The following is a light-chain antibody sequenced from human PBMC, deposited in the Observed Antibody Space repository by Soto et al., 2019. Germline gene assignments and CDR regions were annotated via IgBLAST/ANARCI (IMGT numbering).Light chain of an antibody. Sequence: DIVLTQSSGTLSLSPGESSTLSCISSQTVSSSSLAWYQQKPGQAPRLLISDASTRATGIPARFSGSGSGTDFTLTISSLEPEDFAVYYCQQRSSWPLTFGGGTKVDIK. CDR2: DAS. V-gene: IGKV3D-20*02. J-gene: IGKJ4*01. CDR1: QTVSSSS. CDR3: QQRSSWPLT.